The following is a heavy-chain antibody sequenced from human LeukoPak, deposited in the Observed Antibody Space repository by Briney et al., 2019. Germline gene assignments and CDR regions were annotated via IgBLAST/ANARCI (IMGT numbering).Heavy chain of an antibody. J-gene: IGHJ4*02. CDR1: GFTFSNTW. V-gene: IGHV3-23*01. D-gene: IGHD3-3*01. CDR3: AKDSTISGVDYFDY. Sequence: PGGSLRLSCAASGFTFSNTWMTWVRQTPGRGLEWVSAVSGSGGSTYYADSVKGRFTISRDNSKNTLYLQMNSLRAEDTAIYYCAKDSTISGVDYFDYWGQGTLVTVSS. CDR2: VSGSGGST.